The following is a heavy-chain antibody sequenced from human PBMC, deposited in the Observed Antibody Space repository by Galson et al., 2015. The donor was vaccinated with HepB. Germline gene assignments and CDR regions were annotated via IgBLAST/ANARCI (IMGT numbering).Heavy chain of an antibody. V-gene: IGHV1-24*01. CDR2: FDPEDGET. CDR1: GYTLTELS. CDR3: ATDLPKRAYSSGWYWYFDL. D-gene: IGHD6-19*01. J-gene: IGHJ2*01. Sequence: SVKVSCKVSGYTLTELSMHWVRQAPGKGLEWMGGFDPEDGETIYAQKFQGRVTMTEDTSTDTAYMELSSLRSEDTAVYYCATDLPKRAYSSGWYWYFDLWGRGTLVTVSS.